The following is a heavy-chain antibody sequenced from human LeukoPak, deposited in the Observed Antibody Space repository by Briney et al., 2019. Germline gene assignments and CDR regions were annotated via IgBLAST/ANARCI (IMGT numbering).Heavy chain of an antibody. V-gene: IGHV4-31*03. CDR2: IYYSGST. D-gene: IGHD3-22*01. CDR3: ARDKTYYYDSSGYSVNWFDP. Sequence: PSETLSLTCTVSGGSISSGGYYWSWLRQHPGTGLEWLGYIYYSGSTYYNPSLKSRVTISVDTSKNQFSLKLSSVTAADTAVYYCARDKTYYYDSSGYSVNWFDPWGQGTLVTVSS. J-gene: IGHJ5*02. CDR1: GGSISSGGYY.